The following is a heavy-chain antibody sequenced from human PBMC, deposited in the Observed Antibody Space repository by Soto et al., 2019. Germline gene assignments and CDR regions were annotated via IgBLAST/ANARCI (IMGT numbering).Heavy chain of an antibody. CDR1: ELPFTDYS. CDR3: AVDGVPTSSFRYDYLRF. J-gene: IGHJ4*02. Sequence: QAQLVEYGGGVVQHGRSLRLSCAASELPFTDYSMHWVRQTADKGLEWVAFISHDGRNTFYSDSVKGRFTISRDDSRSMLFLQMSGVTVEDTAIYYCAVDGVPTSSFRYDYLRFWGRVTLGTVAS. V-gene: IGHV3-30*04. CDR2: ISHDGRNT. D-gene: IGHD4-17*01.